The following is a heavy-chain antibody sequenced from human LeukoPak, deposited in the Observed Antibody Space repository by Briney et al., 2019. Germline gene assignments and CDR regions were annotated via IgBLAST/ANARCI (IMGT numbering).Heavy chain of an antibody. CDR3: AELGITMIGGV. CDR2: IGNSGGST. D-gene: IGHD3-10*02. V-gene: IGHV3-23*01. CDR1: GFTFSNAW. J-gene: IGHJ6*04. Sequence: GGSLRLSCAASGFTFSNAWMSWVRQAPGKGLEWVSTIGNSGGSTYYADSVKGRFTISRDNSKNTLYLQMNSLRAEDTAVYYCAELGITMIGGVWGKGTTVTISS.